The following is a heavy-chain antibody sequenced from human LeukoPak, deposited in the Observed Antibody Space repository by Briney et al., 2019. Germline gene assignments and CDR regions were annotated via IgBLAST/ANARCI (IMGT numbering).Heavy chain of an antibody. CDR3: ARVSCTSTSCPGWIDP. D-gene: IGHD2-2*01. J-gene: IGHJ5*02. CDR1: GGSISGYY. CDR2: IYFGGST. V-gene: IGHV4-59*01. Sequence: SETLSLTCTVFGGSISGYYWSWIRQPPGKALEWSGYIYFGGSTHYNPSLKSRVTMSADTSKNQFSLKLSSVTAADTAVYYCARVSCTSTSCPGWIDPWGQGTLVTVSS.